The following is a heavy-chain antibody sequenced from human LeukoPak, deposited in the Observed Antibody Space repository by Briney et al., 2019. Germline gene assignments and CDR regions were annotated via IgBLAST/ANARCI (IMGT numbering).Heavy chain of an antibody. CDR1: GGSFSGYY. V-gene: IGHV4-34*01. CDR3: AAAGVVVPAADWFDP. J-gene: IGHJ5*02. Sequence: SETLSLTCAVYGGSFSGYYWSWIRQPPGKGLEWIGEINHSGSTNYNPSLKSRVTISVDTSKNQSSLKLSSVTAADTAVYYCAAAGVVVPAADWFDPWGQGTLVTVSS. D-gene: IGHD2-2*01. CDR2: INHSGST.